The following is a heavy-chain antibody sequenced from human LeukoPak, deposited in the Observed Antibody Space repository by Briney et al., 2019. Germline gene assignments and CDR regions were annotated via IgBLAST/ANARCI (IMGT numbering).Heavy chain of an antibody. Sequence: PSETLSLTCTVSGGSISSYYWSWIRQPPGKGLEWIGYIYYSGSTNYNPSLKSRVTISVDTSKNQFSLKLSSVTAADTAVYYCARVGCSGSCYVDYWGQGTLVTVSS. CDR1: GGSISSYY. CDR2: IYYSGST. CDR3: ARVGCSGSCYVDY. V-gene: IGHV4-59*01. J-gene: IGHJ4*02. D-gene: IGHD2-15*01.